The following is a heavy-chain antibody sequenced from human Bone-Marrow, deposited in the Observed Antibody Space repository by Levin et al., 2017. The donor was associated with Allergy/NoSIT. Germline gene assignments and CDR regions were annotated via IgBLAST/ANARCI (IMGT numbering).Heavy chain of an antibody. D-gene: IGHD3-16*01. V-gene: IGHV3-21*06. J-gene: IGHJ6*02. CDR3: ASWAMFYYDGSDFDYFYYGMDV. Sequence: GGSLRLTCAASGLSFSNYDMNWVRQAPGKGLEWVSSISSGSSHIDYADSVKGRFTISRDNAKNSLYLQMNSLRLEDTAVYFCASWAMFYYDGSDFDYFYYGMDVWGQGTTVTVSS. CDR2: ISSGSSHI. CDR1: GLSFSNYD.